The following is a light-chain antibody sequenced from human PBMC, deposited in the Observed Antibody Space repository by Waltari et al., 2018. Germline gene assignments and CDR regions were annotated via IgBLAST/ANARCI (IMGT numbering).Light chain of an antibody. CDR1: NIESKS. Sequence: SYVLTQPPSVSVAPGQTARISCGGNNIESKSVHGYQQKPGQAPVLVVYEDSDRPSGIPERFSGSNSGNTATLTISRVEAGDEADYYCQVWDSNSDHLYVFGTGTEVTVL. CDR3: QVWDSNSDHLYV. CDR2: EDS. J-gene: IGLJ1*01. V-gene: IGLV3-21*02.